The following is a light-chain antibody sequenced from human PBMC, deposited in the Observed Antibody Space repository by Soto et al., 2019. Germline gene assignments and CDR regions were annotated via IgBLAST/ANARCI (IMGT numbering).Light chain of an antibody. V-gene: IGKV3-15*01. J-gene: IGKJ4*01. CDR2: GAS. CDR1: QSVNSN. CDR3: QQDNDRPLT. Sequence: EKVMTQSPAALSVSPGERATLSCRASQSVNSNLAWYQRKPGQAPRLLLYGASTRATGIPARFSGSASGTEFTLTISSLQSEDSAVYYCQQDNDRPLTFGGGTKVEIK.